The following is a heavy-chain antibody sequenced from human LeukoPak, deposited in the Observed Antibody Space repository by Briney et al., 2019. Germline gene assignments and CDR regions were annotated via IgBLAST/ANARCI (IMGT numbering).Heavy chain of an antibody. CDR2: IKQDGSEK. Sequence: PGGSLRLSCAASGFSFSNSWMSWVRQAPGKGLEWVANIKQDGSEKSYVDSVKGRFTISRDNARNSLFLQMNCLRAEDTAVYYCARDSTFLLWFGVLDYWGQGTLVTVSS. D-gene: IGHD3-10*01. J-gene: IGHJ4*02. V-gene: IGHV3-7*01. CDR1: GFSFSNSW. CDR3: ARDSTFLLWFGVLDY.